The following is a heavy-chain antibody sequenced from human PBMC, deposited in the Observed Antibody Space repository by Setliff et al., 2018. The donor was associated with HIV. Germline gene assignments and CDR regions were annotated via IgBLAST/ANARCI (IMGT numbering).Heavy chain of an antibody. CDR1: GFTFSSYA. CDR3: ARGGLDSVFQSFDY. V-gene: IGHV3-23*01. D-gene: IGHD2-21*01. J-gene: IGHJ4*02. Sequence: HPGGSLRLSCAASGFTFSSYAMSWVRQAPGKGLEWVSGISGSGGSTYYADSVKGRFTISRDNSKYTLYLQMNSLRADDTAVYYCARGGLDSVFQSFDYWGQGTLVTVSS. CDR2: ISGSGGST.